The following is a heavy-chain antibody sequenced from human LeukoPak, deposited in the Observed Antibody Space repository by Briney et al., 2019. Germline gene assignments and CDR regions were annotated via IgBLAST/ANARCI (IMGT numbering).Heavy chain of an antibody. D-gene: IGHD3-10*01. Sequence: PGGSLRLSCGASGFTFSDYWMHWVRRTPGKGLVWVSRISYDGGGTNYADSVRGRFTISRDNAKNTLYLQMNSLRVEDTAVYYCVRNMVRGVVYFDSWGQGALVTVSS. CDR3: VRNMVRGVVYFDS. J-gene: IGHJ4*02. V-gene: IGHV3-74*01. CDR2: ISYDGGGT. CDR1: GFTFSDYW.